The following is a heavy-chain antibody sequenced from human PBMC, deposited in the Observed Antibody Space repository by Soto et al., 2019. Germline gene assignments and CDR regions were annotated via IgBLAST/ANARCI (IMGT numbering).Heavy chain of an antibody. D-gene: IGHD3-16*02. Sequence: ASVKVSCKASGYTFTSYGISWVRQAPGQGLEWMGWISAYNGNTNYAQKLQSRVTMTTDTSTSTAYMELRSLRSDDTAVYYCAKYYIWGSYRCFSAFDVWGQGTMVTVSS. V-gene: IGHV1-18*01. CDR2: ISAYNGNT. CDR3: AKYYIWGSYRCFSAFDV. CDR1: GYTFTSYG. J-gene: IGHJ3*01.